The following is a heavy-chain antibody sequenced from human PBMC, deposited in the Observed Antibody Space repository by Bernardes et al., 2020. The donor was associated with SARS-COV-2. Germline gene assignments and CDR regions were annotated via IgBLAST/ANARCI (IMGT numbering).Heavy chain of an antibody. V-gene: IGHV3-23*01. D-gene: IGHD6-13*01. CDR2: ISGSGDAT. Sequence: GGSLRLSCVASGFTFNNDAMDWVRQVPGKGLQWVSAISGSGDATYYADSVRGRFTISRDNSKDTLYLQMNSLRADDTAIYYCVKATEVGTRPAYWGQGALVTVSS. CDR3: VKATEVGTRPAY. CDR1: GFTFNNDA. J-gene: IGHJ4*02.